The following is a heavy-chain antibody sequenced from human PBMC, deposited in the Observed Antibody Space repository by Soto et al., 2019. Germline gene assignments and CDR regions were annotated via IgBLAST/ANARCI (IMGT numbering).Heavy chain of an antibody. CDR1: GFTFSNYA. V-gene: IGHV3-30-3*01. CDR2: ISYDGSSK. Sequence: QVQLVESGGGVVQPGRSLRLSCAASGFTFSNYAMHWVRQAPGKGLDWVAVISYDGSSKYYADSVKGRFTISRDNSKNTLDLQMNSLRVEDTAVYYCARAIRRWLQSLGDYWGQGTLVTVSS. D-gene: IGHD4-4*01. CDR3: ARAIRRWLQSLGDY. J-gene: IGHJ4*02.